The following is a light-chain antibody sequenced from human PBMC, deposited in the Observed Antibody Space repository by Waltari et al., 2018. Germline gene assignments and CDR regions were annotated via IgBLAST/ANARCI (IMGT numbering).Light chain of an antibody. J-gene: IGLJ2*01. CDR2: SRS. CDR1: NSNIGSNP. CDR3: AAWDDSLNAYL. Sequence: QSVLTQPPSASGTPGQRVTISCSGRNSNIGSNPVNWYQQLPGAAPKLLTYSRSRRPVGVPDRFSGSKSGTSASLAIRGLQSEDEADYYCAAWDDSLNAYLFGGGTKLTVL. V-gene: IGLV1-44*01.